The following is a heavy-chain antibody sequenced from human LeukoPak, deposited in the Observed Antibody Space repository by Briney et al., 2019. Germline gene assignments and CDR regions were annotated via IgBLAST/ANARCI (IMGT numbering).Heavy chain of an antibody. Sequence: GGSLRLSCAASGFTFSSYRMSWVRQAPGKGLERVANIKQDGSEKYYVDSVKGRFTISRDNAKNSLYLQMNSLRAEDTAVYYCAREGSSGYAFDIWGQGTMVTVSS. D-gene: IGHD6-19*01. CDR1: GFTFSSYR. V-gene: IGHV3-7*03. CDR3: AREGSSGYAFDI. J-gene: IGHJ3*02. CDR2: IKQDGSEK.